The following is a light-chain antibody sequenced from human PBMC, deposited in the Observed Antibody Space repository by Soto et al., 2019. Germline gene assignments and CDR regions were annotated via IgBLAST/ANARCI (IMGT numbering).Light chain of an antibody. Sequence: EIVMTQSPATLSVAPGERVTFSCRASQGVSRKLAWYQHKPGQAPRLLIYGASTRATGIPARFSGSGFGTEFTLTISSLQSEDFAVYYCQQYKNWPPITFGQGTRLEIK. V-gene: IGKV3-15*01. CDR3: QQYKNWPPIT. J-gene: IGKJ5*01. CDR2: GAS. CDR1: QGVSRK.